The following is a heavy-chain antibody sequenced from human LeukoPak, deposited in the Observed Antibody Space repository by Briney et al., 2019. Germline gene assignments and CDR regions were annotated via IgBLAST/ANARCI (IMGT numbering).Heavy chain of an antibody. Sequence: SETLSLTCTVSGGSISSYYWSWIRQPAGKGLEWIGRIYTSGSTNYNPSLKSRVTMSVDTSKNQFSLKLSSVTAADTAVYYCVSYDSSGYDAFDIWGQGTMVTVSS. CDR2: IYTSGST. V-gene: IGHV4-4*07. D-gene: IGHD3-22*01. J-gene: IGHJ3*02. CDR1: GGSISSYY. CDR3: VSYDSSGYDAFDI.